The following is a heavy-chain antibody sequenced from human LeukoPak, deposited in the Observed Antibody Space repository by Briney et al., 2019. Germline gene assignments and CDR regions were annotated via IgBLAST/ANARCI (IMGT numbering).Heavy chain of an antibody. Sequence: SVKVSCKASGGAFTISPISWVRQARGQGLEWMGRIIPTLHTANYAQKFLGRVTVTADKSTSTFYMELSSLRSDDTAMYYCVGDSDSTAYYWGSWFDPWGQGTLVTVSS. V-gene: IGHV1-69*08. CDR1: GGAFTISP. J-gene: IGHJ5*02. CDR3: VGDSDSTAYYWGSWFDP. D-gene: IGHD3-22*01. CDR2: IIPTLHTA.